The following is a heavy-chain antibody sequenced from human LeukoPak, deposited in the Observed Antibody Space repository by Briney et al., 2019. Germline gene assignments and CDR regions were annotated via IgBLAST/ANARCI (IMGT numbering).Heavy chain of an antibody. CDR2: ISGSGGST. D-gene: IGHD6-13*01. Sequence: GGSLRLSCAASGFTFSSYAMSWVRQAPGKGLEWVSAISGSGGSTYYADSVKGRFTISRDNSKSTLFLQMNSLRAEDTAVYYCARDYSSSSGKHAFDIWGQGTMVTVSS. CDR3: ARDYSSSSGKHAFDI. V-gene: IGHV3-23*01. J-gene: IGHJ3*02. CDR1: GFTFSSYA.